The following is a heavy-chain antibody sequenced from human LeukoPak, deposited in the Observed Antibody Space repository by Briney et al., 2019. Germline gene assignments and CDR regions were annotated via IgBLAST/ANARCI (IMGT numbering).Heavy chain of an antibody. D-gene: IGHD7-27*01. V-gene: IGHV1-2*02. CDR3: ARDNDWGPDY. J-gene: IGHJ4*02. CDR1: GYTFTGYY. Sequence: GASVKVSCKASGYTFTGYYMHWLRRAPGQGLEWLGWIMPNSGRTNYAQKFQGRVTVTRDTSINTVYMELSSLTSDDTAIYFCARDNDWGPDYWGQGTLVTVSS. CDR2: IMPNSGRT.